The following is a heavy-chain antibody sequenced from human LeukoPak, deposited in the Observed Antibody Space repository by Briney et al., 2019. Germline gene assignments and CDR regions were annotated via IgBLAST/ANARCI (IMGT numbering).Heavy chain of an antibody. CDR1: GGSISSGGYS. V-gene: IGHV4-30-2*01. D-gene: IGHD3-3*01. J-gene: IGHJ4*02. CDR2: IYHSGST. Sequence: PSETLSLTCAVSGGSISSGGYSWSWIRQPPGKGLEWIGYIYHSGSTYYNPSLKSRVTISVDTSKNQFSLKLSSVTAADTAVYYCARDHLRPPALEWLLPSSYDYWGQGTLVTVSS. CDR3: ARDHLRPPALEWLLPSSYDY.